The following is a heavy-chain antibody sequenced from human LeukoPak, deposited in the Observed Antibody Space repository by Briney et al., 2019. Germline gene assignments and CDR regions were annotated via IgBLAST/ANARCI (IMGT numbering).Heavy chain of an antibody. CDR1: GGSFSGYY. CDR2: INHSGST. CDR3: ARLQIIRSWFYYYYYMDV. V-gene: IGHV4-34*01. J-gene: IGHJ6*03. Sequence: PSETLSLTCAVYGGSFSGYYWSWIRQPPGKGLEWIGEINHSGSTNYNPSLKSRVTISVDTSKNQFSLKLSSVTAADTAVYYCARLQIIRSWFYYYYYMDVWGKGTTVTISS. D-gene: IGHD3-22*01.